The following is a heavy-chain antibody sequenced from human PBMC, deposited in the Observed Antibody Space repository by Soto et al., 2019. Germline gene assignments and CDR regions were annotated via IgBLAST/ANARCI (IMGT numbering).Heavy chain of an antibody. V-gene: IGHV3-23*01. CDR3: ARDQAAGGTISRYFQD. J-gene: IGHJ1*01. CDR1: GFTFSSYA. CDR2: ISGGGSTT. Sequence: VQLLESGGGLVQPEGSLRLSCEASGFTFSSYAMGWVRQAPGKGLEWVSGISGGGSTTYYADSVKGRFTISRDNSKNTLYLQVNSLRAEDTAVYYCARDQAAGGTISRYFQDWGQGTLVTVSS. D-gene: IGHD6-13*01.